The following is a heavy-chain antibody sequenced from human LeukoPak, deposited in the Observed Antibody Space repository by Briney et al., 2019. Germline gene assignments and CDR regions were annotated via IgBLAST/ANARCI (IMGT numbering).Heavy chain of an antibody. CDR1: GFTFSSCG. V-gene: IGHV3-30*19. D-gene: IGHD1-26*01. J-gene: IGHJ4*02. CDR2: ISYDGDHK. CDR3: AREYYSGNYYVFDY. Sequence: GGSLRLSCATSGFTFSSCGMHWVRQAPGKGLEWVAVISYDGDHKYYPDSVKGRFTISRDNSKNTVYLQMNSLRVEDTAVYFCAREYYSGNYYVFDYWGQGTLVTVSS.